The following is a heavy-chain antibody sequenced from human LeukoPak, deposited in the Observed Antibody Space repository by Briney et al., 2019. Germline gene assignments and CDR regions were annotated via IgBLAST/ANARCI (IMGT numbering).Heavy chain of an antibody. V-gene: IGHV4-38-2*02. CDR1: NYSISSDYY. Sequence: SETLSLTCIVSNYSISSDYYWGWIRQPPGKGLEWIGSIHHSGRTYYNPSLKSRVTISVDTSKNHFSLKLNSVTAADTAVYYCARDHLANLASRLFDPRGQGTLVTVSS. D-gene: IGHD3-3*01. J-gene: IGHJ5*02. CDR3: ARDHLANLASRLFDP. CDR2: IHHSGRT.